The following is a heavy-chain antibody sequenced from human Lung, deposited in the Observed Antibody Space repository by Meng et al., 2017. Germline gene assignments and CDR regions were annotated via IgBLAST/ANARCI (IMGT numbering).Heavy chain of an antibody. J-gene: IGHJ4*02. CDR2: ISVHNGNT. D-gene: IGHD6-13*01. CDR1: GYTFIRHG. CDR3: ARDLKPEGIATEYLDY. V-gene: IGHV1-18*01. Sequence: QVQVVQSGAEVRNPGASVKVSCMTSGYTFIRHGITWVRQAPGQGLEWMGWISVHNGNTNYAEKFQGRVTMTTDTSTNTAYMELRSLTSDDTAVYYCARDLKPEGIATEYLDYWGQGTLVTVSS.